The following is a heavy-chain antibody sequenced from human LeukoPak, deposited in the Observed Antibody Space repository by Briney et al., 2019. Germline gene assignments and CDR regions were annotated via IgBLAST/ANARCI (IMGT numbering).Heavy chain of an antibody. CDR2: INPSGST. D-gene: IGHD3-10*01. Sequence: SETLSLTCAVYGGSFSGYYWTWVRQPPEKELEWIGEINPSGSTNYNPSLKSRVTISVDTSKNQFFLKLSSVIAADTAVYYCASPRDHMVRGVNNYDHWGQGTLVTASS. CDR1: GGSFSGYY. V-gene: IGHV4-34*01. CDR3: ASPRDHMVRGVNNYDH. J-gene: IGHJ4*02.